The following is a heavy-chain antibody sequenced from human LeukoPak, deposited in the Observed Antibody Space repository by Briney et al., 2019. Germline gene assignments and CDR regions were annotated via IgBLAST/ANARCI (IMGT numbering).Heavy chain of an antibody. Sequence: PGRSLRLSRAASGFTFSSYGMHWVRQAPGKGLEWVAVISYDGSNKYYADSVKGRFTISRDNSKNTLYLQMNSLRAEDTAVYYCAKDSYCSSTSCYWGAYYYYGMDVWGQGTTVTVSS. D-gene: IGHD2-2*01. CDR1: GFTFSSYG. J-gene: IGHJ6*02. CDR3: AKDSYCSSTSCYWGAYYYYGMDV. V-gene: IGHV3-30*18. CDR2: ISYDGSNK.